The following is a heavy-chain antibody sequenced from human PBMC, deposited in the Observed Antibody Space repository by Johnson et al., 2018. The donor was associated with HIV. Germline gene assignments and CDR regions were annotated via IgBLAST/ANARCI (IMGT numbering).Heavy chain of an antibody. CDR2: ISYDGSNE. CDR3: ARALEVGATTANEAFDI. Sequence: QMQLVESGGGVVQPGRSLRLSCAASGFTFSSYAMHWVRQAPGKGLEWVAVISYDGSNEYYADSVKGRFTISRDNSKNTLYLQMNSLRAEDTAVYYCARALEVGATTANEAFDIWGQGTMVTVSS. V-gene: IGHV3-30-3*01. D-gene: IGHD1-26*01. J-gene: IGHJ3*02. CDR1: GFTFSSYA.